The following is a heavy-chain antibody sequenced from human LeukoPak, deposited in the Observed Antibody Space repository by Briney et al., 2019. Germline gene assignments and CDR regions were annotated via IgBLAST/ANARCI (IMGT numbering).Heavy chain of an antibody. CDR1: GVTFDGYC. CDR2: INWNGAII. J-gene: IGHJ4*02. V-gene: IGHV3-20*04. Sequence: GGSLRLSCAASGVTFDGYCMSWVRQVPGKGLEWVSGINWNGAIIAYADSVKGRFTISRDNAKNSLYLQVNSLRVEDTALYYCARGFIAGPFDSWGQGTLVTVSS. CDR3: ARGFIAGPFDS. D-gene: IGHD3-16*02.